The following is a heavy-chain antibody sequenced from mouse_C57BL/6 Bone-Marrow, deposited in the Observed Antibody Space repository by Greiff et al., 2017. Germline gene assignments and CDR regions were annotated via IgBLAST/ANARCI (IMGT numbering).Heavy chain of an antibody. CDR3: ASDGLPPWFAY. D-gene: IGHD2-4*01. V-gene: IGHV5-4*01. Sequence: EVQRVESGGGLVKPGGSLKLSCAASGFTFSSYAMSWVRQTPEKRLEWVATISDGGSYTYYPDNVKGRFTISRDNAKNNLYLQMSHLKSEDTAMYYCASDGLPPWFAYGGQGTLVTVSA. CDR1: GFTFSSYA. J-gene: IGHJ3*01. CDR2: ISDGGSYT.